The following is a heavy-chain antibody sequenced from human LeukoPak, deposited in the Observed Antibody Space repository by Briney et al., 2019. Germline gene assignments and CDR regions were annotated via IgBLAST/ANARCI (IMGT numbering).Heavy chain of an antibody. V-gene: IGHV3-21*01. CDR2: ISSSSSYI. CDR3: AREVIVGATPTRLVDY. J-gene: IGHJ4*02. CDR1: GFTFSSYS. Sequence: PGGSLRLSCAASGFTFSSYSMNWVRQAPGKGLEWVSSISSSSSYIYYADSVKGRFTISRDNAKNSLYLQMNSLRAEGTAVYYCAREVIVGATPTRLVDYWGQGTLVTVSS. D-gene: IGHD1-26*01.